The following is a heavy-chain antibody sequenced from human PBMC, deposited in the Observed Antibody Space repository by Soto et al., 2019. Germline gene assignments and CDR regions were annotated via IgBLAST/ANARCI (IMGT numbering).Heavy chain of an antibody. CDR3: ARFIHYYDSSGYYGYFDY. CDR1: GGSISSYY. Sequence: PSETLSLTCTVSGGSISSYYWSWIRQPPGKGLEWIGYIYYSGSTNYNPSLKSRVTISVDTSKNQFSLKLSSVTAADTAVYYCARFIHYYDSSGYYGYFDYWGQGTLVTVSS. V-gene: IGHV4-59*01. J-gene: IGHJ4*02. CDR2: IYYSGST. D-gene: IGHD3-22*01.